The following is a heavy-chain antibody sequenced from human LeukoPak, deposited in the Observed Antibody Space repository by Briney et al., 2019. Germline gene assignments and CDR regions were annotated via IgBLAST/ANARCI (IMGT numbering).Heavy chain of an antibody. CDR3: ARARYCTSTSCYIDY. D-gene: IGHD2-2*02. Sequence: GGSLRLSCAASGFTFSSYAMSWVRQAPGKGLEWVSSISGSGSSTYYADSVKGRFSISRDNSKNTLYLQMNSLRAEDTALYYCARARYCTSTSCYIDYWGQGSLVTVSS. J-gene: IGHJ4*02. CDR1: GFTFSSYA. V-gene: IGHV3-23*01. CDR2: ISGSGSST.